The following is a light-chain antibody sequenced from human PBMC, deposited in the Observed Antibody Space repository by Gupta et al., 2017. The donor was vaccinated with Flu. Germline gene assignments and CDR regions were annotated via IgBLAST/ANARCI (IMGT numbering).Light chain of an antibody. J-gene: IGLJ3*02. V-gene: IGLV1-40*01. CDR3: QSYDSSLSGSV. Sequence: QSGLTQPPSVSGAPGPRLTISCTGSSSNLGAGFDVHWYQQLPGTAPKLLLYGNNHRPSGVPDRFSGSKSGTSASLAITGLQADDEADYYCQSYDSSLSGSVFGGGTKLTVL. CDR1: SSNLGAGFD. CDR2: GNN.